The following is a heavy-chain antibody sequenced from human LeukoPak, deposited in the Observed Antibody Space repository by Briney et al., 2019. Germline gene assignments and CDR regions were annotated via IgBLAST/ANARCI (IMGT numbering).Heavy chain of an antibody. D-gene: IGHD2-15*01. CDR2: IKQDGSEK. V-gene: IGHV3-7*01. J-gene: IGHJ3*02. Sequence: PGGSLRLSCAASGFTFSIYWMSWVRQAPGKGLEWVANIKQDGSEKYYVGSVKGRFTISRDNAKNSLYLQMNSLRAEDTAVYYCTRSDCSGGGCYSVRAFDIWGQVTMVAVSS. CDR1: GFTFSIYW. CDR3: TRSDCSGGGCYSVRAFDI.